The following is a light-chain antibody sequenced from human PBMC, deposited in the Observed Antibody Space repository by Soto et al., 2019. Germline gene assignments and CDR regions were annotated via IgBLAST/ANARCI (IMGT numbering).Light chain of an antibody. CDR1: QSVSTN. J-gene: IGKJ4*01. Sequence: ETVMTQSPATLSVSPGEIATLSCGASQSVSTNLAWYQQKPGQVPRLLIYGASTRASDIPARFSGSGSGTEFTLTNTSLQSEDFAVYYCKQYNEWPLTFGGGTKVEIE. CDR3: KQYNEWPLT. CDR2: GAS. V-gene: IGKV3-15*01.